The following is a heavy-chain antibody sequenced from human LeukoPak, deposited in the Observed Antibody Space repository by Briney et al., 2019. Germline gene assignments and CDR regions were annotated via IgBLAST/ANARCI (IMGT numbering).Heavy chain of an antibody. J-gene: IGHJ3*02. CDR1: GFTVSSNY. V-gene: IGHV3-53*01. CDR3: ARSYDFWSGYYRSGAFDI. D-gene: IGHD3-3*01. Sequence: GGSLRLSCAASGFTVSSNYMSWVRQAPGKGLEWVSVIYSGGSTYYADSVKGRFTISRDNSKNTLYLQMNSLRAEDTAVYYCARSYDFWSGYYRSGAFDIWGQGTMVTVSS. CDR2: IYSGGST.